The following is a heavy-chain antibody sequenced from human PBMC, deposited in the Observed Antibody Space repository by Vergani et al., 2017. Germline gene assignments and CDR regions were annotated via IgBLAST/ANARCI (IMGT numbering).Heavy chain of an antibody. CDR2: ISWNSGSI. CDR1: GFTFSSYW. D-gene: IGHD6-19*01. J-gene: IGHJ6*02. Sequence: EVQLVESGGGLVQPGGSLRLSCAASGFTFSSYWMSWVRQAPGKGLEWVSGISWNSGSIGYADSVKGRFTISRDNAKNSLYLQMNSLRAEDMALYYCAKDRXYSSGWYGGYGMDVWGQGTTVTVSS. CDR3: AKDRXYSSGWYGGYGMDV. V-gene: IGHV3-9*03.